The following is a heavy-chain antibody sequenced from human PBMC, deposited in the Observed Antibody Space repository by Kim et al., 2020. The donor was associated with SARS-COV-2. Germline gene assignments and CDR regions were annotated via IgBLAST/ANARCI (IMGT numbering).Heavy chain of an antibody. V-gene: IGHV1-3*01. CDR1: GYTFINYP. CDR2: INPANGNT. J-gene: IGHJ5*02. Sequence: ASVKVSCKASGYTFINYPMHWVRQAPGQRPEWMGCINPANGNTRYSQNFQGRVTTTRDTSATTVYVELTALRSEDTAVYYCARGQYGSMINNWFDPWGQGTLVTVSS. D-gene: IGHD3-10*01. CDR3: ARGQYGSMINNWFDP.